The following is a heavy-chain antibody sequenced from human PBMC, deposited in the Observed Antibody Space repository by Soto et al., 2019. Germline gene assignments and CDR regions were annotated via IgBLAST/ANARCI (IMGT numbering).Heavy chain of an antibody. CDR1: GYRFIDYF. Sequence: ASVKVSCKASGYRFIDYFMHWVRRAPGQGLEWMGWINPKSGGTKIAQKFQGRTTMTRDTSINTVFMEMRSLRPEDTALYYCALTRRSALLDVPGPGFEHWGRGTLVTVSS. J-gene: IGHJ4*02. V-gene: IGHV1-2*02. CDR3: ALTRRSALLDVPGPGFEH. D-gene: IGHD1-1*01. CDR2: INPKSGGT.